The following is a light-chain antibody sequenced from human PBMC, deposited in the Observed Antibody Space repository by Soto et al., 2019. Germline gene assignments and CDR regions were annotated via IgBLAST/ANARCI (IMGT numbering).Light chain of an antibody. J-gene: IGLJ1*01. Sequence: QSALTQPASVSDSPGQSITISCTGTSSDVGGSNFVSWYQQHPGKPPKLIIYDVANRPSGVSNRFSGSKSGSTASLIISRLQTEDEADYYCVSYTVSRSYVFGTGTKVTVL. V-gene: IGLV2-14*03. CDR3: VSYTVSRSYV. CDR2: DVA. CDR1: SSDVGGSNF.